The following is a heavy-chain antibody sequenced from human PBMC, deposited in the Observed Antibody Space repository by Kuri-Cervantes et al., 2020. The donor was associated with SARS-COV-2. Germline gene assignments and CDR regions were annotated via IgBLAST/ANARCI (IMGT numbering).Heavy chain of an antibody. CDR1: GFSFDDYA. Sequence: GGSLRLSCAASGFSFDDYAMHWVRQAPGKGLEWVSGISWNSGSIGYADSVKGRFTISRDNAKNSLYLQMNSLRDEDTAVYYCARDPDIVVVPAAFDYWGQGTLVTVSS. V-gene: IGHV3-9*01. J-gene: IGHJ4*02. D-gene: IGHD2-2*01. CDR2: ISWNSGSI. CDR3: ARDPDIVVVPAAFDY.